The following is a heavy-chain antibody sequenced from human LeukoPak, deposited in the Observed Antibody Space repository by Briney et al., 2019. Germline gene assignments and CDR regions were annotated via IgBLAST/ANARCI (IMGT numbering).Heavy chain of an antibody. D-gene: IGHD3-22*01. J-gene: IGHJ4*02. Sequence: ASVKVSCKASGYTFTSYGISWVRQASGQGLEWMGWISAYNGNTNYAQKLQGRVTMTTDTSTSTAYMELRSLRSDDTAVYYCARAPSYDSSGYYYSLWGQGTLVTVSS. CDR2: ISAYNGNT. CDR1: GYTFTSYG. V-gene: IGHV1-18*01. CDR3: ARAPSYDSSGYYYSL.